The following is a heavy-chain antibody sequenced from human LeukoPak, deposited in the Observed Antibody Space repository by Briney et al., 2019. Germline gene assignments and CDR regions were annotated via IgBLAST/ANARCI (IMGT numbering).Heavy chain of an antibody. D-gene: IGHD4-17*01. Sequence: TSETLSLTCAVSGGSFSGYYWTWIRQPPGKGLEWIGEINHSGNANYNPSLKSRVTISLDMSENHFSLKLTSVTAADTAVYYCARGQGTVTTHWGQGTLVTVSS. CDR3: ARGQGTVTTH. CDR2: INHSGNA. J-gene: IGHJ4*02. CDR1: GGSFSGYY. V-gene: IGHV4-34*01.